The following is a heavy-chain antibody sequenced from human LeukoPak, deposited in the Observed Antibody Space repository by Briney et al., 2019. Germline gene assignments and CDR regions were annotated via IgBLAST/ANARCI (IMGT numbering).Heavy chain of an antibody. V-gene: IGHV1-69*01. CDR3: ARVDGTVTTPYYFDY. CDR2: IIPIFGTA. CDR1: GGTFSSYA. J-gene: IGHJ4*02. Sequence: GSSVKVSCKASGGTFSSYAISWVRQAPGQGLEWMGGIIPIFGTANYAQKFQGRVTITADESTSTAYMELSSLRSEDTAVYYCARVDGTVTTPYYFDYWGQGTLVTVSS. D-gene: IGHD4-17*01.